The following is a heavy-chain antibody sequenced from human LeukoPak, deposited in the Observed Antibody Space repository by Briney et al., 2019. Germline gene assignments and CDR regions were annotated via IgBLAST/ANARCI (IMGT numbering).Heavy chain of an antibody. D-gene: IGHD3-9*01. CDR1: GGSISSYY. CDR2: IYTSGRT. Sequence: SETLSLTCSVSGGSISSYYWSWMRQPPGKGLEWIGRIYTSGRTNYNPSLKSRVTISVDTSKNQFSLRLNSVTAADTAVYYCARVPILRYFDWSMAFDIWGQGTMVTVSS. V-gene: IGHV4-4*08. CDR3: ARVPILRYFDWSMAFDI. J-gene: IGHJ3*02.